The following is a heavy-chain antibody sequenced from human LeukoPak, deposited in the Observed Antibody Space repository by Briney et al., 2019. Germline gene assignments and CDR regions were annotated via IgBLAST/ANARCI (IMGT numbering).Heavy chain of an antibody. CDR1: GFAFSSYA. CDR3: AKYLGVPPARAVDV. Sequence: GESLRLSCAASGFAFSSYAINWVRRAPGKGLEWVSTIGFDGGGIHYADSVKGRFTISRDNSKHTLYLQMNSLRAEDTATYYCAKYLGVPPARAVDVWGQGTTVTVSS. J-gene: IGHJ6*02. D-gene: IGHD2-2*01. CDR2: IGFDGGGI. V-gene: IGHV3-23*01.